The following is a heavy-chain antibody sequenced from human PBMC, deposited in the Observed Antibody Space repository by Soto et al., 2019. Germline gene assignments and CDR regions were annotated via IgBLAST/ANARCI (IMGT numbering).Heavy chain of an antibody. CDR2: VYYTGTT. J-gene: IGHJ5*02. CDR3: ARLGGYYQSLDT. Sequence: SETLSLTCTVSDGSIDRYYWTWIRQPPGKGLEWIGYVYYTGTTTYSPSLKSRVTISVDTSMNQISLKLSSVTAADTAFYYCARLGGYYQSLDTWGQGTLVTVSS. CDR1: DGSIDRYY. V-gene: IGHV4-59*08. D-gene: IGHD3-22*01.